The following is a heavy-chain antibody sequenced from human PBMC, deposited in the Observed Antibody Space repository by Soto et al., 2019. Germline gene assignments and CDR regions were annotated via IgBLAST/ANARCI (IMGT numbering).Heavy chain of an antibody. Sequence: PSETLSLTCTVSGYPISTGYYWAWVRQPPGKGLEWIGEINHSGSTNYNRSLKSRVTISVDTSKNQFSLKLSSVTAADTAVYYCARAHSSSWYGVPDYYYGMDVWGQGTTVTVSS. CDR1: GYPISTGYY. D-gene: IGHD6-13*01. J-gene: IGHJ6*02. CDR3: ARAHSSSWYGVPDYYYGMDV. CDR2: INHSGST. V-gene: IGHV4-38-2*02.